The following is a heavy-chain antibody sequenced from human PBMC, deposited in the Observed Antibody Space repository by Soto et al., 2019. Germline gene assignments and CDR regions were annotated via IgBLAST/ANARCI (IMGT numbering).Heavy chain of an antibody. D-gene: IGHD6-13*01. CDR2: IYPGDSDT. Sequence: GESLKNSGQDSGYSFISSWIGWVRQMPGKGLEWMGIIYPGDSDTRYIPSFQGQVTISADKSTSTAYLQWSSLKASDTAPYYCARMLAASVTAFGYWGQGALVTVSS. J-gene: IGHJ4*02. CDR1: GYSFISSW. V-gene: IGHV5-51*01. CDR3: ARMLAASVTAFGY.